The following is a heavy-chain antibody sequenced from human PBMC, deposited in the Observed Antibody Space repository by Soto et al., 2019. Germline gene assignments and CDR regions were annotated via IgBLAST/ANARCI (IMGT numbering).Heavy chain of an antibody. CDR2: INSDGSST. CDR3: VAGTRFGYYYYGMDV. J-gene: IGHJ6*02. Sequence: GGSLRLSCAASGFTFSSYWMHWVRQAPGKGLVWVSRINSDGSSTSYADSVKGRFTISRDNAKNTLYLQMNSLRAEDTAVYYCVAGTRFGYYYYGMDVWGQGTTVTVSS. V-gene: IGHV3-74*01. CDR1: GFTFSSYW. D-gene: IGHD3-10*01.